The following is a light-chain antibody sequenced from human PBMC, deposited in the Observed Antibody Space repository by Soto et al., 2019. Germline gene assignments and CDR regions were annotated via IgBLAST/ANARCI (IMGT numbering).Light chain of an antibody. CDR3: LQHNNYPPT. J-gene: IGKJ1*01. CDR2: AXX. CDR1: QGIXDD. Sequence: DIQMTQSPSSLSASVGDRVTITFRAMQGIXDDLAWXXXXPXKAXXXLIYAXXXLQXAVPSRFSGSGSGTEFTLTISSLQPEDFATYFCLQHNNYPPTFGQGTKVDIK. V-gene: IGKV1-17*01.